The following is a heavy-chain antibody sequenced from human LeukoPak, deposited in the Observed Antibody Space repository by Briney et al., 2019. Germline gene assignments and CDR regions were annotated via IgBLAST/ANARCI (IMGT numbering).Heavy chain of an antibody. D-gene: IGHD2-15*01. V-gene: IGHV3-23*01. Sequence: PGGSLRLSCAASGFTFTGYAMTWGCQAPGKGLEWVSTTTGRGGSSYYADSVMGRFTISRVNSKNTVFLQMNGLRAEDTAVYYCAKGVVVVAASYYYMDVWGKGTTVTVSS. J-gene: IGHJ6*03. CDR3: AKGVVVVAASYYYMDV. CDR2: TTGRGGSS. CDR1: GFTFTGYA.